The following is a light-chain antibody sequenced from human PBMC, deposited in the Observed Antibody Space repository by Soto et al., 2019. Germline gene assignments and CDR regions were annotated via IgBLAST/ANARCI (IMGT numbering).Light chain of an antibody. V-gene: IGKV3-15*01. CDR2: GAS. CDR1: QSVGTK. Sequence: EIVMTQSPATLSVSPGDRVTLSCRASQSVGTKVAWYQQRPGQAPRLLIYGASGRASGIPTRFSGSGSETEFTLPVPSLEAEDFAIYYCQQWVRWTFGQGTRLELK. CDR3: QQWVRWT. J-gene: IGKJ1*01.